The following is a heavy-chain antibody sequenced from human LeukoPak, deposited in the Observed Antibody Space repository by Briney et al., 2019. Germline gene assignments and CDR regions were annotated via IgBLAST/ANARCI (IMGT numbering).Heavy chain of an antibody. CDR2: ISGSGGST. D-gene: IGHD3-16*01. CDR1: GFTFSSYA. CDR3: AKGLDRVGGRYTFDY. V-gene: IGHV3-23*01. J-gene: IGHJ4*02. Sequence: GGSLRLSCAASGFTFSSYAMSGVRQAPREGLEWGSDISGSGGSTYYADSVKGRFTISRDNSKNTVYLQMNSLRAEDTAVYYCAKGLDRVGGRYTFDYWGQGTLVTVSS.